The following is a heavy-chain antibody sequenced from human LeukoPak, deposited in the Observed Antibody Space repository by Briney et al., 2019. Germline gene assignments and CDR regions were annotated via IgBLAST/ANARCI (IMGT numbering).Heavy chain of an antibody. CDR3: ARVQRARLGSGWYDDDTYYYYGMDV. CDR1: GYTFTSYD. D-gene: IGHD6-19*01. J-gene: IGHJ6*02. V-gene: IGHV1-8*01. CDR2: MNPNSGNT. Sequence: ASVKVSCKASGYTFTSYDINWVRQATGQGLEWMGWMNPNSGNTGYAQKFQGRVTMTRNTSISTAYMELSSLRSEDTAVYYCARVQRARLGSGWYDDDTYYYYGMDVWGQGTTVTVSS.